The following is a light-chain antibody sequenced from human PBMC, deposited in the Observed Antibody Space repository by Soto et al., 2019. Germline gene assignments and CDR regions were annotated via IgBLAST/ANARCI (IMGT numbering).Light chain of an antibody. J-gene: IGKJ5*01. CDR3: QQFKSYPIT. CDR1: QGISRD. Sequence: DIQLTQSPSFLSASVGDRVTIACRASQGISRDLAWYQQNPGKAPKLLIYAASTLQNGVPSTFSGSGSGTEFTLTISSLQPEDFGTYYCQQFKSYPITSGQPTRLDI. V-gene: IGKV1-9*01. CDR2: AAS.